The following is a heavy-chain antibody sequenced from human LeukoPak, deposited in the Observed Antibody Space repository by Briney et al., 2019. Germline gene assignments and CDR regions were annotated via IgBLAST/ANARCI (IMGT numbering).Heavy chain of an antibody. CDR1: GGSIISYY. CDR3: ARDRGVVVVPAAITGVDYYYYYGMDV. Sequence: SGPLSLTCTVSGGSIISYYWSWIRQPPGKGLEWIGYIYYSGSTNYNPSLKSRVTISVDTSKNQFSLKLSSVTAADTAVYYCARDRGVVVVPAAITGVDYYYYYGMDVWGQGTTVTVSS. J-gene: IGHJ6*02. D-gene: IGHD2-2*02. V-gene: IGHV4-59*01. CDR2: IYYSGST.